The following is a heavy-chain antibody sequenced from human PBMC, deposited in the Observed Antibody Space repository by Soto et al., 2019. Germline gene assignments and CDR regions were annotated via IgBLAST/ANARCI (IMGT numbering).Heavy chain of an antibody. J-gene: IGHJ3*02. Sequence: GGSLRLSCAASGFTVSSNYMSWVRQAPGKGLEWVSVIYSGGSTYYADSVKGRFTISRHNSKNTLYLQMNSLRAEDTAVYYCAGSHDILTGYDDAFDIWGQGTMVTVSS. CDR1: GFTVSSNY. CDR3: AGSHDILTGYDDAFDI. CDR2: IYSGGST. D-gene: IGHD3-9*01. V-gene: IGHV3-53*04.